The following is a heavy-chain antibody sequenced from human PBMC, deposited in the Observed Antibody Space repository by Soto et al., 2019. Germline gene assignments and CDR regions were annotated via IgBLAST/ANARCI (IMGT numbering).Heavy chain of an antibody. CDR2: SSALNGFT. J-gene: IGHJ4*02. Sequence: QLQLVQSGSEVKKPGASVKVSCKTSGFTFTNYGFTWVRQAPGKGLEWMGWSSALNGFTNYAQDFQGRVTLTTDSSTNTAYMELRGLRSDDTAFYYCAAPTSIAIGLRYWGQGTLVSGAS. CDR1: GFTFTNYG. D-gene: IGHD6-6*01. CDR3: AAPTSIAIGLRY. V-gene: IGHV1-18*01.